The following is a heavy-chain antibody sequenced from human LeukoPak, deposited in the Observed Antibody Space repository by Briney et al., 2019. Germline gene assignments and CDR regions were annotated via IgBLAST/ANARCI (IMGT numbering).Heavy chain of an antibody. J-gene: IGHJ4*02. D-gene: IGHD1-26*01. V-gene: IGHV1-2*02. CDR3: ARDRKGGGSYDY. Sequence: ASVKVSCKASGYSFTNYAMNWVRQAPGQGLEWMGWINPNSGGTNYAQKFQGRVTMTRDTSISTAYMELSRLRSDDTAVYYCARDRKGGGSYDYWGQGTLVTVSS. CDR1: GYSFTNYA. CDR2: INPNSGGT.